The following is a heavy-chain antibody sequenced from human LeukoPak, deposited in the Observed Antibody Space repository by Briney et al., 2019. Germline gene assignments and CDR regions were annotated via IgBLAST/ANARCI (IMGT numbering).Heavy chain of an antibody. V-gene: IGHV1-69*06. D-gene: IGHD3-10*01. CDR3: ARGPAGPPYYFDY. CDR1: GGTFSSYA. CDR2: IIPNFGTA. Sequence: ASVKVSCKASGGTFSSYAISWVRQAPGQGLEWMGGIIPNFGTANYAQKFQGRVTITADKSTSTAYMELSSLRSEDTAVYYCARGPAGPPYYFDYWGQGTLVTVSS. J-gene: IGHJ4*02.